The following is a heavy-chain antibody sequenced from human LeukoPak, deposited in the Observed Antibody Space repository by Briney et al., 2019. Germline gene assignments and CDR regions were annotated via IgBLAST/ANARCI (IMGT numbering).Heavy chain of an antibody. J-gene: IGHJ5*02. CDR3: ARVADIVVVPAAIRPYNWFDP. D-gene: IGHD2-2*02. V-gene: IGHV1-18*04. Sequence: GESLKISCKGSGYSFTSYWIGWVRQAPGQGLEWMGWISAYNGNTNYAQKLQGRVTMTTDTSTSTAYMELRSLRSDDTAVYYCARVADIVVVPAAIRPYNWFDPWGQGTLVTVSS. CDR2: ISAYNGNT. CDR1: GYSFTSYW.